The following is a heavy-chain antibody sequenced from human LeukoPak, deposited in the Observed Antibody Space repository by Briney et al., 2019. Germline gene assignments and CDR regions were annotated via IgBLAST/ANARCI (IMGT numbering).Heavy chain of an antibody. CDR2: IKADGGEK. J-gene: IGHJ4*02. Sequence: PGGSLRLSCAASGFTFSTYWMNWFRQTPGKGLEWVAKIKADGGEKDHVASVKGRFTISRDNAKNSLYLQMNSLRAEDTAVYYCASSRYDSSGYYGIIAYWGQGTLVTVSS. V-gene: IGHV3-7*01. D-gene: IGHD3-22*01. CDR3: ASSRYDSSGYYGIIAY. CDR1: GFTFSTYW.